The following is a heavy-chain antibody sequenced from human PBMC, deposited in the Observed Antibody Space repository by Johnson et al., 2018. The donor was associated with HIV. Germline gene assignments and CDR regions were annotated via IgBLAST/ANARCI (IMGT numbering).Heavy chain of an antibody. D-gene: IGHD3-3*01. Sequence: QVHLVESGGGVVQPGRSLRLSCAASGFTFSSYGMHWVRQAPGKGLEWVAVIWYDGSNKYYADSVKGRLTISRDNSKNTLYLQMNSLRAEDTAVYYCAKGPDYKFWSCQQTRHAFDIWGQGTMVTVSS. V-gene: IGHV3-33*06. CDR1: GFTFSSYG. CDR2: IWYDGSNK. CDR3: AKGPDYKFWSCQQTRHAFDI. J-gene: IGHJ3*02.